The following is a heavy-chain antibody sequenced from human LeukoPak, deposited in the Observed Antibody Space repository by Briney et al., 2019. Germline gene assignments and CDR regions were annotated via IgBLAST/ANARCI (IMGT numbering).Heavy chain of an antibody. D-gene: IGHD6-19*01. V-gene: IGHV3-30*18. CDR3: VKDRGGWYYFDH. Sequence: PGGSLRLSCAASGFTFSSYGMHWVRQAPGKGLEWVAFISYDGSDKYYADSVKGRFTISRDNSKKTLYLQMNVLRPEDTAVYYCVKDRGGWYYFDHWGQGTLVTVSS. J-gene: IGHJ4*02. CDR2: ISYDGSDK. CDR1: GFTFSSYG.